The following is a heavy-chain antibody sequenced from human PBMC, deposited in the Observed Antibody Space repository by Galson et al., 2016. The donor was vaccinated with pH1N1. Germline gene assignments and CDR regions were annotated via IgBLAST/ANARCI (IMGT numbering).Heavy chain of an antibody. CDR1: GFSLSNSGMS. D-gene: IGHD5-18*01. CDR2: IDWNDDK. V-gene: IGHV2-70*11. CDR3: AREYTYGPRYSWFAP. Sequence: PALVKPTQTLTLTCTFSGFSLSNSGMSVSWIRQPPGKALEWLARIDWNDDKYYTTSLRTRLTISKDTSKNQVVLTVTNVDPVDTATYFCAREYTYGPRYSWFAPWGQGTLVTVSS. J-gene: IGHJ5*02.